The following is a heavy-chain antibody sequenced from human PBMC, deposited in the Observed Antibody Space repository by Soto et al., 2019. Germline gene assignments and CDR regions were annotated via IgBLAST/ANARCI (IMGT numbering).Heavy chain of an antibody. CDR3: ATNGVYSGSYYAFDI. J-gene: IGHJ3*02. V-gene: IGHV1-18*01. D-gene: IGHD1-26*01. Sequence: ASVKVSCKASGYTFTSYGISWVRQAPGQGLEWMGWISAYNGNTNYAQKLQGRVTMTTDTSTSTAYVELRSLRSDDTAVYYCATNGVYSGSYYAFDIRAQRTMVTFSS. CDR2: ISAYNGNT. CDR1: GYTFTSYG.